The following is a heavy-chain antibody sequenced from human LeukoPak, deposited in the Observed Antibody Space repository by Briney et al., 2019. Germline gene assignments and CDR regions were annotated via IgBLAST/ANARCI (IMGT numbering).Heavy chain of an antibody. Sequence: GGSLRLSCAASGFTFSSYEMNWVRQAPRKGLEWVSGISWNSGSIGYADSVKGRFTISRDNAKNSLYLQMNSLRAEDTALYYCAKDSSYYGSGSYLFDYWGQGTLVTVSS. CDR2: ISWNSGSI. CDR1: GFTFSSYE. J-gene: IGHJ4*02. V-gene: IGHV3-9*01. CDR3: AKDSSYYGSGSYLFDY. D-gene: IGHD3-10*01.